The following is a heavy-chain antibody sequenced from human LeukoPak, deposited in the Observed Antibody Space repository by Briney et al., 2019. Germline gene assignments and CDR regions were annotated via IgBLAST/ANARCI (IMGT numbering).Heavy chain of an antibody. CDR3: AKVWDIVVVPAAIDY. V-gene: IGHV3-23*01. D-gene: IGHD2-2*01. J-gene: IGHJ4*02. CDR2: ISGSGGST. Sequence: GGSLRLSCAASGFTFSSYAMSWVRQAPGKGLEWVSAISGSGGSTYYADSVKGRFTISRDNSKNTLYLQMNSLRAEDTVVYYCAKVWDIVVVPAAIDYWGQGTLVTVSS. CDR1: GFTFSSYA.